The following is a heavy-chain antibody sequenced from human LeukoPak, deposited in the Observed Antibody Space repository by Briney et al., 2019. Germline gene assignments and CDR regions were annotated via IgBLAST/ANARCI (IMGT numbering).Heavy chain of an antibody. J-gene: IGHJ4*02. CDR2: ITSSSSYI. V-gene: IGHV3-21*01. D-gene: IGHD1-26*01. CDR1: GFTFSSYE. CDR3: ARLAGGSYSDY. Sequence: GGSLRLSCAASGFTFSSYEMNWVRQAPGKGLEWVSSITSSSSYIYYADSVKGRFTISRDNAKNSLYLQMGSLRAEDMAVYYCARLAGGSYSDYWGQGTLVTVSS.